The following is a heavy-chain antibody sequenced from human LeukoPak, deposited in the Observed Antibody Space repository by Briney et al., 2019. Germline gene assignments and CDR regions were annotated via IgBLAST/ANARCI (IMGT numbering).Heavy chain of an antibody. J-gene: IGHJ6*03. CDR2: INHSGST. Sequence: SETLSLTCAVYGGSFSGYYWGWIRQPPGKGLEGIGEINHSGSTNYNPSLKSRVTISVDTSKNKFSLKLSSVTAADTAVYYCARVVVPAANYYYYYYMDVWGKGTTVTVSS. CDR1: GGSFSGYY. V-gene: IGHV4-34*01. CDR3: ARVVVPAANYYYYYYMDV. D-gene: IGHD2-2*01.